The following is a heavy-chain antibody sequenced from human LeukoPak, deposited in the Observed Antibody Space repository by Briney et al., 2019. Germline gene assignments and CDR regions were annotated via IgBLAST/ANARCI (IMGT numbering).Heavy chain of an antibody. CDR3: AKGGGFDWLNYYYMDV. V-gene: IGHV4-39*07. D-gene: IGHD3-9*01. CDR2: VYYIGST. J-gene: IGHJ6*03. CDR1: GDSITRSSDY. Sequence: PWETLSLTCTVSGDSITRSSDYWGWIRQPPGKGPEWIGSVYYIGSTFYNPSLKSRLTISIDTSKNQFSLKLRSVTAADTAVYYCAKGGGFDWLNYYYMDVWGKGTTVIISS.